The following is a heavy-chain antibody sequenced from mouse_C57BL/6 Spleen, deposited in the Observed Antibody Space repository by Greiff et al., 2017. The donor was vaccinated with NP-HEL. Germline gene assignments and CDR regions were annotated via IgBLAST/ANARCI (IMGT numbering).Heavy chain of an antibody. CDR1: GYTFTDHP. J-gene: IGHJ2*01. CDR2: IYPRDGST. V-gene: IGHV1-78*01. CDR3: ARLGGDYLDY. Sequence: VQLQQSDAELVQPGASVKISCKVSGYTFTDHPIHWMKPRPDPGLEWIGSIYPRDGSTKYKEKFKGKATLTADKSSSTAYMQLNSLTSADSAGYVCARLGGDYLDYWGQGTTLTVSS.